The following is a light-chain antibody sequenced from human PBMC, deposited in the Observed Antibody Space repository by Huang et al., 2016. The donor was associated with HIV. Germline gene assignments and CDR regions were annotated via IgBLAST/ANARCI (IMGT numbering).Light chain of an antibody. J-gene: IGKJ4*01. CDR2: AAS. CDR1: QSISSY. V-gene: IGKV1-39*01. Sequence: DIQMTQSPPSLPASVGDRVTITCRASQSISSYLNWYQQKPGKAPKLLICAASSLLSAVPSRFSGSGSGTDFTLTISSLQPEDFATYYCQQSFSTPPRFGGGTKVEIK. CDR3: QQSFSTPPR.